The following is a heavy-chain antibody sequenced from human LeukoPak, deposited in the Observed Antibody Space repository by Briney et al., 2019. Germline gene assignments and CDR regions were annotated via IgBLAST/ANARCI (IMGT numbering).Heavy chain of an antibody. D-gene: IGHD5-18*01. CDR1: SDSISSDY. Sequence: SETLSLTCTVSSDSISSDYWSWIRQPPGKGLEWIGYIYYSGSTNYNPSLKSRITISIDTSKNQFSLKLSSVTAADTAVYFCARARGYSYAFDNWGQGTLVTVSS. CDR3: ARARGYSYAFDN. J-gene: IGHJ4*02. V-gene: IGHV4-59*01. CDR2: IYYSGST.